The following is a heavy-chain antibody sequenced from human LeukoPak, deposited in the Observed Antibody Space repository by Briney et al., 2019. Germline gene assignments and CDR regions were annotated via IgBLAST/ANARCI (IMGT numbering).Heavy chain of an antibody. J-gene: IGHJ1*01. CDR1: GYTFTSYG. Sequence: ASVKVSCKASGYTFTSYGISWVRQAPGQGLEWMGWISAYNGNTNYAQELQGRVTMTTDTSTSTAYMELRSLRSDDTAVYYCARAPVTVTTYPEYFQHWGQGTLVTVSS. V-gene: IGHV1-18*01. CDR2: ISAYNGNT. CDR3: ARAPVTVTTYPEYFQH. D-gene: IGHD4-17*01.